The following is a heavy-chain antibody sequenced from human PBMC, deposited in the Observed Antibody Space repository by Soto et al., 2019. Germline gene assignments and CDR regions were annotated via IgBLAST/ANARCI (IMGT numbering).Heavy chain of an antibody. CDR3: ARVGCSSTSCYSDYYYGMDV. Sequence: SETLSLTCAVSGGSISSSNWWSWVRQPPGKGLEWIGEIYHSGSTNYNPSLKSRVTISVDKSKNQFSLKLSSVTAADTAVYYCARVGCSSTSCYSDYYYGMDVWGQGXTVTVSS. V-gene: IGHV4-4*02. CDR2: IYHSGST. CDR1: GGSISSSNW. D-gene: IGHD2-2*02. J-gene: IGHJ6*02.